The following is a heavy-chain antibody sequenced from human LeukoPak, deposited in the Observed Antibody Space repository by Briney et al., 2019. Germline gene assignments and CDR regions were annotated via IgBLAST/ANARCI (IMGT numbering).Heavy chain of an antibody. CDR3: AKRDGYAIDY. D-gene: IGHD5-24*01. Sequence: GRFTISRDNAKNSLFLQMNSLRVEDTAVYYCAKRDGYAIDYWGQGTLVTVSS. V-gene: IGHV3-11*06. J-gene: IGHJ4*02.